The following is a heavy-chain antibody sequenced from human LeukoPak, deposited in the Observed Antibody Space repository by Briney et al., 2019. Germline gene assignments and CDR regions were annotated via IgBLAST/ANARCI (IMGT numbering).Heavy chain of an antibody. CDR1: GYTFTSYD. Sequence: GASVKVSCKASGYTFTSYDINWVRQATGQGLEWMGWMNPNSGNTGYAQKFQGRVTMTRNTSISTAYMELSSLRSEDTAVYYCARRGRVRGIAARQELDYWGQGTLVTVSS. CDR3: ARRGRVRGIAARQELDY. D-gene: IGHD6-6*01. J-gene: IGHJ4*02. CDR2: MNPNSGNT. V-gene: IGHV1-8*01.